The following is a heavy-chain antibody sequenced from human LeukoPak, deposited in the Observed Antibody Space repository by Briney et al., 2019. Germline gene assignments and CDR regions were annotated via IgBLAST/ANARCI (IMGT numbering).Heavy chain of an antibody. J-gene: IGHJ4*02. V-gene: IGHV3-30*02. CDR2: IRYDGSNK. CDR1: GFTFSSYG. CDR3: AREGRYFFDY. D-gene: IGHD3-9*01. Sequence: GGSLRLSCAASGFTFSSYGMHWVRQAPGKGLEWVAFIRYDGSNKYYADSVKGRFTISRDNAKNSLYLQMNSLRAEDTAVYYCAREGRYFFDYWGQGTLVTVSS.